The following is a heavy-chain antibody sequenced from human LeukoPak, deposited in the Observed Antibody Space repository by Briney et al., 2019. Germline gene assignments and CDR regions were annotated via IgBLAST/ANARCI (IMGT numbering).Heavy chain of an antibody. J-gene: IGHJ3*02. D-gene: IGHD4-17*01. CDR1: GFTFSSYS. CDR3: ARDPGDYVGIDAFDI. V-gene: IGHV3-48*01. CDR2: ISSSSSTI. Sequence: GWSLRLSCAASGFTFSSYSMNWVRQAPGKGLEWVSYISSSSSTIYYADSVKGRFTISRYNSKNTVYLQMNSLRAEDTAVYYCARDPGDYVGIDAFDIWGQGTMVTVSS.